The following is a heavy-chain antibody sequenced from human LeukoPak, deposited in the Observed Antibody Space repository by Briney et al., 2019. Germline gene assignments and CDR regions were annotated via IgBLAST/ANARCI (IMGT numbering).Heavy chain of an antibody. CDR3: ARQKMAAVGTGHDY. V-gene: IGHV4-39*01. CDR2: IYYTGST. J-gene: IGHJ4*02. D-gene: IGHD6-13*01. Sequence: PSETLSLACTVSGGSISSSSYYWGWIRQPPGKGLEWIGSIYYTGSTYDNPSLKSRVTISVDTSKNQFSLKLSSVTASDTAVYHCARQKMAAVGTGHDYWGQGTLVTVSS. CDR1: GGSISSSSYY.